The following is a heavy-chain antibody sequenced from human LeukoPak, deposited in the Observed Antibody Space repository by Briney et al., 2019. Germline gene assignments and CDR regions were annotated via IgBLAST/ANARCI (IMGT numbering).Heavy chain of an antibody. CDR2: IYYSGST. V-gene: IGHV4-59*01. J-gene: IGHJ6*03. CDR3: ARDPGGYYYMDV. D-gene: IGHD3-16*01. Sequence: PSETLSLTCTVSGGSISSYYWSWIRQPPGKGLEWIGYIYYSGSTNYNPSLKSRVTISVDTSKNQFSLKLSSVTAAGTAVYYCARDPGGYYYMDVWGKGTTVTVSS. CDR1: GGSISSYY.